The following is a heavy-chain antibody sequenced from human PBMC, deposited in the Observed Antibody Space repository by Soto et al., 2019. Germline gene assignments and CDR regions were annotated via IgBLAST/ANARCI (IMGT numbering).Heavy chain of an antibody. J-gene: IGHJ6*01. D-gene: IGHD3-10*01. CDR2: ISYDGSNK. Sequence: GGSLRLSCAAYGFTFSSYGLHCVRQAPVQGVVWVAVISYDGSNKYYADSVKGRFTIYRDNSKNTLYLQMKSLRAEDTAVYYCAKEGSYGSGSYYNYYYYGMDVWGQGTTV. V-gene: IGHV3-30*18. CDR3: AKEGSYGSGSYYNYYYYGMDV. CDR1: GFTFSSYG.